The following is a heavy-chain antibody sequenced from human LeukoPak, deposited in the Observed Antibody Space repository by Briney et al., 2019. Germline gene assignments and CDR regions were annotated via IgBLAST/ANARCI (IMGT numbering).Heavy chain of an antibody. D-gene: IGHD3-10*01. CDR3: TGDKGSGSYLGAFDI. CDR2: IWSDGTNE. J-gene: IGHJ3*02. V-gene: IGHV3-33*01. CDR1: GVAFSTYG. Sequence: GGSLRLSRAASGVAFSTYGMHWVRRAPGKGLEWVAVIWSDGTNERYADSVKGRFTISRDNSKNTLFLQMNSLRAEDTAVYYCTGDKGSGSYLGAFDIWGQGTMVTVSS.